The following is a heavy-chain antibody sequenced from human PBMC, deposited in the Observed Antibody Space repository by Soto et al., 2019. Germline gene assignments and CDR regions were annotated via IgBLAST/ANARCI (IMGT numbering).Heavy chain of an antibody. CDR1: GFTFGNYA. Sequence: EVQLLESGGALVQPGGSLRLSCAASGFTFGNYALSWVRQAPGKGLEWVSKIGGGGGDTHYAGSVEGRFTISRDNSKNTLFLQMNGLRVEDTAVYYCARCLGVVHCTNGVWHLFQHWGQGTLVTVSS. V-gene: IGHV3-23*01. CDR3: ARCLGVVHCTNGVWHLFQH. J-gene: IGHJ1*01. D-gene: IGHD2-8*01. CDR2: IGGGGGDT.